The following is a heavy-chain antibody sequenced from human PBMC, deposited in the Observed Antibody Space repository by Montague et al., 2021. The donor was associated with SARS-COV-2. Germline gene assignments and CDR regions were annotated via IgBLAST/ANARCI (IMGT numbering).Heavy chain of an antibody. J-gene: IGHJ3*02. V-gene: IGHV6-1*01. Sequence: CAISGDSVSSNPATWNWIRQSPSRGLEWLGRTYYRSKWYHDYAISLKSRITINPDTSKNQFSLQLSSVAPEDTAVFYCARTTTRMLYPENAFDIWGHGTMVTVSS. CDR1: GDSVSSNPAT. CDR2: TYYRSKWYH. CDR3: ARTTTRMLYPENAFDI. D-gene: IGHD2-15*01.